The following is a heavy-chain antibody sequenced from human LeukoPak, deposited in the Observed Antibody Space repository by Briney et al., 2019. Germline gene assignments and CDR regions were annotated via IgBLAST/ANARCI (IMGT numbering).Heavy chain of an antibody. CDR2: IYYSGST. J-gene: IGHJ4*02. D-gene: IGHD2-2*02. V-gene: IGHV4-59*08. Sequence: SETLSLTCTVSGGSISSYYWSWIRQPPGKGLEWIGYIYYSGSTNYNPSLKSRVTISVDTSKNQFSLKLSSVTAADTAVYYCARRNCSSTSCYNPIDYWGQGTLVTVSS. CDR3: ARRNCSSTSCYNPIDY. CDR1: GGSISSYY.